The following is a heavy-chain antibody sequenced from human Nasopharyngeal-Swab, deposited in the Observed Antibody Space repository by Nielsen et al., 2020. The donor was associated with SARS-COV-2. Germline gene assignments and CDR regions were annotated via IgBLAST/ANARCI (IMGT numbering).Heavy chain of an antibody. V-gene: IGHV3-53*01. Sequence: GESLKISCAASGFTVSSNYMSWVRQAPGKGLEWVSVIYSGGSTHYADSVKGRFTISRDNSKNTLYLQMNSLRAEDTAVYYCVKATVEMATIEEFDPWGQGTLVTVSS. CDR3: VKATVEMATIEEFDP. CDR2: IYSGGST. CDR1: GFTVSSNY. J-gene: IGHJ5*02. D-gene: IGHD5-24*01.